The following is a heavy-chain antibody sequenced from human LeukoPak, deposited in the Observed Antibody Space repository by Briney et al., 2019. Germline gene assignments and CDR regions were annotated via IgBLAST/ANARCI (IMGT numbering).Heavy chain of an antibody. CDR1: GFSFGDYA. V-gene: IGHV3-49*04. CDR2: IRSKAYRGAT. Sequence: GGSLSLCCIASGFSFGDYAMSWVRQAPGKGLEWVGFIRSKAYRGATKNAASVKDRFTISRDDSKSIAYLQMNSLKTEDTAIYYCTSVYDTSAYYHSGIDYWGQGTLVTVSS. D-gene: IGHD3-22*01. CDR3: TSVYDTSAYYHSGIDY. J-gene: IGHJ4*02.